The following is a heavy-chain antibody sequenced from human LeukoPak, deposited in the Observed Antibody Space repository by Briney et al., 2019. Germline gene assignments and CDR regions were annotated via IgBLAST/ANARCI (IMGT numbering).Heavy chain of an antibody. CDR1: GFTFSSYA. D-gene: IGHD2-2*01. Sequence: PGGSLRLSCAASGFTFSSYAMSWVRQAPGKGLEWVSAISGSGGSTYYADSVKGRFTISRDNSKNTLYLQMNSLRAEDTAVYYCAKDRLYCSSTSCYAHFDYWGQGTLVTVSS. J-gene: IGHJ4*02. CDR2: ISGSGGST. V-gene: IGHV3-23*01. CDR3: AKDRLYCSSTSCYAHFDY.